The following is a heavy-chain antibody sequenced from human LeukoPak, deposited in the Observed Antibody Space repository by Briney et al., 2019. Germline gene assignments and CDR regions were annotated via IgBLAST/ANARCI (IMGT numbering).Heavy chain of an antibody. CDR3: ARASYGSGSDY. CDR2: INHSGST. J-gene: IGHJ4*02. CDR1: GGSISSGSYY. V-gene: IGHV4-39*07. Sequence: SGPLSLTCTVSGGSISSGSYYWSWIRQPPGKGLEGIWEINHSGSTNYNPSLKSLVTISVDTSKNQFSLKLSSVTAADTAVYYCARASYGSGSDYWGQGTLVTVSS. D-gene: IGHD3-10*01.